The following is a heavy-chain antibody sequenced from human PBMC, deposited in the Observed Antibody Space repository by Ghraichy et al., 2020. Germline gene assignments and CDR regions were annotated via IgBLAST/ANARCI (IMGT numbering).Heavy chain of an antibody. V-gene: IGHV4-59*01. J-gene: IGHJ3*02. Sequence: SETLSLTCSVSGGSMSDYWSWIRQSPGKGLEWIGYIRDSGTTNYNPSLKSRVSMSIDTSKNQFSLKMTSVTAADMAVYYCARPALLGSGHARAFDIWGQGTMVTVSS. CDR2: IRDSGTT. D-gene: IGHD2-15*01. CDR1: GGSMSDY. CDR3: ARPALLGSGHARAFDI.